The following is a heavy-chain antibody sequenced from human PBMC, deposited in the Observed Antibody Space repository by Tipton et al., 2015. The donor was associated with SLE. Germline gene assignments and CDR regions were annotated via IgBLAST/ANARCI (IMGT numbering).Heavy chain of an antibody. Sequence: QSGAEVKKPGSSVKVSCKASGGTFSSYAISWVRQAPGQGLEWMGGIIPIFGTANYAQKFQGRVTITTDESKSTAYMELSSLRSEETAVYYCARESPNIVVVPAAKGPMAHYYYYTDVWGKGTTVTVSS. D-gene: IGHD2-2*01. J-gene: IGHJ6*03. CDR2: IIPIFGTA. CDR3: ARESPNIVVVPAAKGPMAHYYYYTDV. V-gene: IGHV1-69*05. CDR1: GGTFSSYA.